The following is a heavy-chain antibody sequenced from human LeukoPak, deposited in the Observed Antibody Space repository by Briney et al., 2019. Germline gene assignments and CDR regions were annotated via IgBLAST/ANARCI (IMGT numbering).Heavy chain of an antibody. CDR3: ARSRFGVVMTYYNYMDV. J-gene: IGHJ6*03. Sequence: PSQTLSLTCAISGDSVSSNSAAWNWIRQSPSRGLEWLGRTYYRSKWYNDYAVSVKSPITINPDTSKNQFSLQLYSVTPEDTAVYYCARSRFGVVMTYYNYMDVWGKGNTVAVSS. D-gene: IGHD3-3*01. CDR2: TYYRSKWYN. CDR1: GDSVSSNSAA. V-gene: IGHV6-1*01.